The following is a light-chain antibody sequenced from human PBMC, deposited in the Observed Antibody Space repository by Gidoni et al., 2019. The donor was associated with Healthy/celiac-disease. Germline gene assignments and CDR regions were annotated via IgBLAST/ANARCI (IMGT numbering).Light chain of an antibody. J-gene: IGKJ1*01. CDR3: QQSYSTPWT. V-gene: IGKV1-39*01. CDR2: AAS. CDR1: QSISSY. Sequence: DIQLTQSPSSLSASVGDRVTITCRASQSISSYFNSYQQKPGKAPKLLIYAASSLQSWVPSRFSGSGSGTDFTLTISSLQPEDFATYYCQQSYSTPWTFGQGTKVEIK.